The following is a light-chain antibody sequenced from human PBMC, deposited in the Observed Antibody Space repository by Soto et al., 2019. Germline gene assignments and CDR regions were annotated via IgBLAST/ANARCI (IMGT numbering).Light chain of an antibody. CDR3: GSITRSSTSV. CDR1: SSDVGAYDS. J-gene: IGLJ1*01. Sequence: QSALTQPPSASGSPGQSVAISCTGTSSDVGAYDSVSWYQQHPGKAPKLMIYEVNKRPSGVSNRFSGSKSGNTASLTISGIQAEDEGDYYCGSITRSSTSVFGTGTKLTVL. V-gene: IGLV2-14*01. CDR2: EVN.